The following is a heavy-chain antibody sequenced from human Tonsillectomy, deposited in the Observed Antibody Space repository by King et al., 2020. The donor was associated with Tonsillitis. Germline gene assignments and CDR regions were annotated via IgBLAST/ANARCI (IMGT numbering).Heavy chain of an antibody. CDR2: INPNSGGT. J-gene: IGHJ4*02. CDR3: ARGEYSSGWYASDFDY. Sequence: QLVQSGTEVKKPGASVKVSCKASGYTFTGYYMHWVRQAPGQGLEWMGWINPNSGGTNYAQKFQGRVTMTRDTSISTAYMELSRLRSDDTAVYYCARGEYSSGWYASDFDYWGQGTLVTVSS. V-gene: IGHV1-2*02. D-gene: IGHD6-19*01. CDR1: GYTFTGYY.